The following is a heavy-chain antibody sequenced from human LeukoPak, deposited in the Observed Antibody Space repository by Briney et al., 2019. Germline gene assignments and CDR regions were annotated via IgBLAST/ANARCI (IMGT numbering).Heavy chain of an antibody. CDR2: IIPIFGTA. V-gene: IGHV1-69*13. CDR1: GGSFSTYA. J-gene: IGHJ4*02. Sequence: GASVKVSCKASGGSFSTYAINWVRQAPGQGPEWMGGIIPIFGTANYTRKFQGRVTITADESTTTAYMELSSLKSEDTAMYYCARAMYGGYAPGDSRLDYWGQGTLVTVSS. CDR3: ARAMYGGYAPGDSRLDY. D-gene: IGHD2-15*01.